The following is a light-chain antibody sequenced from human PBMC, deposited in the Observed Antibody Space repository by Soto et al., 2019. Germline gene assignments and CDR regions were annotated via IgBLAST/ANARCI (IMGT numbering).Light chain of an antibody. Sequence: EIVMTQSPATLSVSPGEGATLSCRASQSVNNYLAWYQRKPGQVPRLLIYGASTRATGIPAKFSGSGSGTEFTLTISSLEPEDFGVFYCQQRFDWPKITFGQGTRLEIK. J-gene: IGKJ5*01. CDR1: QSVNNY. V-gene: IGKV3-15*01. CDR2: GAS. CDR3: QQRFDWPKIT.